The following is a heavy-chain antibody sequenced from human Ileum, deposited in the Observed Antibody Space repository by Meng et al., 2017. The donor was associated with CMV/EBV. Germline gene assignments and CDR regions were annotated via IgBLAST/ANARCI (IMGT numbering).Heavy chain of an antibody. Sequence: EGQMVEAGACVVVPGGSLILSCTASGFTFTDAYMTWVRQAPGKGLDWVGRFKSKRVGGTIDYAAAVKGRFTISRDDSKNTLYLQMNSLKAEDTGVYYCTAGTGRTDCDYWGQGTLVTVSS. CDR3: TAGTGRTDCDY. CDR2: FKSKRVGGTI. J-gene: IGHJ4*02. V-gene: IGHV3-15*01. D-gene: IGHD1-1*01. CDR1: GFTFTDAY.